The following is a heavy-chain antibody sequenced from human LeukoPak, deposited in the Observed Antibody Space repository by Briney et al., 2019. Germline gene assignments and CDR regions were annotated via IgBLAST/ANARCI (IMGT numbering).Heavy chain of an antibody. Sequence: GXXRLSCAASGFTFSTYSMNWVRQAPGKGLEWVSYISNTIYYADSVKGRFTISRDNAKNSLYLQMNSLRAEDTAVYYCARDRDYAFDIWGQGTMVTVSS. D-gene: IGHD3-3*01. CDR1: GFTFSTYS. J-gene: IGHJ3*02. V-gene: IGHV3-48*04. CDR2: ISNTI. CDR3: ARDRDYAFDI.